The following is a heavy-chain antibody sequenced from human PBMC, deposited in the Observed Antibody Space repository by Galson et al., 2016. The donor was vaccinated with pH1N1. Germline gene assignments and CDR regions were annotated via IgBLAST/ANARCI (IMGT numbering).Heavy chain of an antibody. Sequence: PALVKPPQTLTLTCTFSGFSLRTSGVGVGWIRQPPGKALEWLALIYRNDDKRYSPSLKSRLTITKDTSKNQVVLTMTNMDPVDTSTYYCAHSLYGDYVGWFDPWGQGTLVTVSS. D-gene: IGHD4-17*01. CDR3: AHSLYGDYVGWFDP. V-gene: IGHV2-5*01. CDR1: GFSLRTSGVG. CDR2: IYRNDDK. J-gene: IGHJ5*02.